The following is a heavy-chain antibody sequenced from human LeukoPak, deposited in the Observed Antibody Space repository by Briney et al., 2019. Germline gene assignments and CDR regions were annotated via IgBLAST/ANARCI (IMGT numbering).Heavy chain of an antibody. Sequence: GGSLRLSCAASGFTFSSYAMSWVRQAPGKGLEWVSAISGSGGSTYYADSVKGRFTISRDNSKNTLYLQMNSLRAEDTAVYYCAPRPSVYGFWSGYSYWGQGTLVTVSS. CDR3: APRPSVYGFWSGYSY. D-gene: IGHD3-3*01. CDR1: GFTFSSYA. J-gene: IGHJ4*02. V-gene: IGHV3-23*01. CDR2: ISGSGGST.